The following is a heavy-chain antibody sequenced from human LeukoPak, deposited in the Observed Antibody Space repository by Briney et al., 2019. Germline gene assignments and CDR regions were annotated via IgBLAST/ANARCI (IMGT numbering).Heavy chain of an antibody. CDR3: ARDHGGYGPPLPHDY. D-gene: IGHD5-12*01. CDR2: IKQDGSER. Sequence: PGGSLRLSCAASGFTFSSYWMSWVRQAPGKGLEWVATIKQDGSERYYVDSVKGRFTISRDNAKNSLYLQMNSLRAEDTAVYYCARDHGGYGPPLPHDYWGQGTLVTVSS. J-gene: IGHJ4*02. CDR1: GFTFSSYW. V-gene: IGHV3-7*01.